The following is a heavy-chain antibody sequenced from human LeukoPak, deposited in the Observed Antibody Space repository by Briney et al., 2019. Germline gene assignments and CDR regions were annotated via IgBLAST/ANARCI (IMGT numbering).Heavy chain of an antibody. CDR1: GFTLSGYS. CDR3: VSAGGGYPPDDYFYMDI. J-gene: IGHJ6*03. Sequence: GGSLRLSCAPSGFTLSGYSLNWVRQAPGKGLEWVSSISSSSTYIYYADSVKGRFTISRDNAKNSLYLQMNSLRAEDTAVYYCVSAGGGYPPDDYFYMDIWGKGTTVTISS. V-gene: IGHV3-21*01. CDR2: ISSSSTYI. D-gene: IGHD1-26*01.